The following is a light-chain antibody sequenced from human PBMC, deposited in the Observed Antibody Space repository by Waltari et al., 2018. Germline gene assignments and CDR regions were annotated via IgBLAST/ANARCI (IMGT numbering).Light chain of an antibody. J-gene: IGKJ1*01. CDR1: QNINTW. CDR3: QQYNNLRT. V-gene: IGKV1-5*03. CDR2: AAS. Sequence: DIQMTQSPSTLSASVGDRVTITCRASQNINTWLAWYQQKPGKAPKLLIYAASNLHSGVPSRLSGSGSGTDFSLTISSLQADDFATYYCQQYNNLRTFGQGTRVEI.